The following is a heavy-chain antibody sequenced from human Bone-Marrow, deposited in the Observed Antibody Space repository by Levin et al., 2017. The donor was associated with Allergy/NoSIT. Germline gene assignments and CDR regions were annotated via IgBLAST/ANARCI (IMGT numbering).Heavy chain of an antibody. D-gene: IGHD2-21*02. CDR2: ISYDGTNK. J-gene: IGHJ4*02. V-gene: IGHV3-30-3*01. Sequence: GGSLRLSCAASGFTFSSYSMHWVRQAPGKGLEWVTVISYDGTNKYYADSVKGRFTISRDNSKSTLYLQMNNLRAEDSAVYHCAKVKHCDGGCYSGAFEYWGQGTLVTVSS. CDR1: GFTFSSYS. CDR3: AKVKHCDGGCYSGAFEY.